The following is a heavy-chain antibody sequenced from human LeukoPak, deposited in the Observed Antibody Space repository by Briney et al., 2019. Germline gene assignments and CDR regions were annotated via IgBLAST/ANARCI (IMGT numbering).Heavy chain of an antibody. Sequence: GGSLRLSCEASGLTFRTYAMHWVRQAPGKGLEWVAVISYDGNKKQYADSVKGRFTISRDNSKNTLYLQMNSLRAEDTAVYYCARGARKGDDYGGFDYWGQGTLVTVSS. CDR3: ARGARKGDDYGGFDY. V-gene: IGHV3-30*04. D-gene: IGHD4-23*01. CDR2: ISYDGNKK. J-gene: IGHJ4*02. CDR1: GLTFRTYA.